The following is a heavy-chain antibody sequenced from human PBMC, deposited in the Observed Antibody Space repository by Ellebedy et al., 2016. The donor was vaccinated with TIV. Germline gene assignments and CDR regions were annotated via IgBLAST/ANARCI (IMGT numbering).Heavy chain of an antibody. CDR1: GFTFSPYS. CDR2: ISSTSSTI. D-gene: IGHD3-10*01. Sequence: PGGSLRLSCAASGFTFSPYSMDWVRQAPGKGLEWVSYISSTSSTIYYADSVKGRFTISRANAKNSLYLQMNSLGAEDTAVYYCARANGSGIYVPFDYWGQGTLVTVSS. V-gene: IGHV3-48*04. J-gene: IGHJ4*02. CDR3: ARANGSGIYVPFDY.